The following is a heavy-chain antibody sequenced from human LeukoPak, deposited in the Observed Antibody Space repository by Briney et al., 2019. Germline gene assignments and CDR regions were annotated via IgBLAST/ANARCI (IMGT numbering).Heavy chain of an antibody. CDR1: GFTFSSYN. J-gene: IGHJ4*02. CDR2: ISSTSSAI. CDR3: ARSGSGYLDY. D-gene: IGHD6-19*01. Sequence: GGSLRLSCAASGFTFSSYNMNWVRQAPGKGLEWVSYISSTSSAIYYADSVKGRFTISRDNAKNSLFLQVNSLRAEDTAVYYCARSGSGYLDYWGQGTLVTVSS. V-gene: IGHV3-48*01.